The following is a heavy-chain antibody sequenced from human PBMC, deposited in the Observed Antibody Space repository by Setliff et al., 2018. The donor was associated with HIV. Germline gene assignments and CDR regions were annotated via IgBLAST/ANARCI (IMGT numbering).Heavy chain of an antibody. Sequence: GASVKVSCKASGYSFTSYGISWVRQAPGQGLEWMGWISAYNGNKNYAQNLQDRVTMTTDTSTSTAYMELRSLRFDDTAVYYCARFPNPSQIVVIMPPDYWGQGALVTV. CDR2: ISAYNGNK. V-gene: IGHV1-18*01. J-gene: IGHJ4*02. CDR3: ARFPNPSQIVVIMPPDY. CDR1: GYSFTSYG. D-gene: IGHD3-22*01.